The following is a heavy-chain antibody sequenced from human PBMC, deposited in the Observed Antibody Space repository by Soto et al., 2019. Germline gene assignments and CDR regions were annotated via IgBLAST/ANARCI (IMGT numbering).Heavy chain of an antibody. D-gene: IGHD3-22*01. Sequence: ASETLSLTCTVSGGSISSYYWSWIRQPPGKGLEWIGYIYYSGSTNYNPSLKSRVTISVDTSKNQLSLKLSSVTAADTAVYYCARLPSNYDDMAFDIWGQGTMVTVSS. CDR3: ARLPSNYDDMAFDI. CDR1: GGSISSYY. CDR2: IYYSGST. V-gene: IGHV4-59*01. J-gene: IGHJ3*02.